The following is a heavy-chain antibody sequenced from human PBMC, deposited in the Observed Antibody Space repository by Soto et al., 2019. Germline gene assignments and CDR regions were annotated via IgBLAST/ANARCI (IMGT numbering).Heavy chain of an antibody. V-gene: IGHV1-69*13. CDR3: ARAVYSGYVREFVP. Sequence: SVKVSCKASGGTFSSYAISWVRQAPGQGLEWMGGIIPIFGTANYAQKFQGRVTITADESTSTAYMELSSLRSADTAVYYCARAVYSGYVREFVPWGQGNLVTVSS. J-gene: IGHJ5*02. D-gene: IGHD5-12*01. CDR1: GGTFSSYA. CDR2: IIPIFGTA.